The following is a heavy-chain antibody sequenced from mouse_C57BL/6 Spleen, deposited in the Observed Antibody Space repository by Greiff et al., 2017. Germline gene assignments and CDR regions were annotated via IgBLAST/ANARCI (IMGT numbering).Heavy chain of an antibody. CDR3: ARGRHTTVVEDYAMDY. J-gene: IGHJ4*01. Sequence: VQLQQPGAELVRPGTSVKLSCKASGYTFTSYWMHWVKQRPGQGLEWIGVIDPSDSYTNYNQKFKGKATLTVDTSSSTAYMQLSSLTSEDSAVYYCARGRHTTVVEDYAMDYWGQGTSVTVSS. V-gene: IGHV1-59*01. CDR1: GYTFTSYW. CDR2: IDPSDSYT. D-gene: IGHD1-1*01.